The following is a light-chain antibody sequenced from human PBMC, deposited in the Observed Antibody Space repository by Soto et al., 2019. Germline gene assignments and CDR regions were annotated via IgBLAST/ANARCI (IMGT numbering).Light chain of an antibody. CDR2: GAS. J-gene: IGKJ1*01. CDR1: QRVSSSY. CDR3: QQYKNLPRT. V-gene: IGKV3-15*01. Sequence: QSPVTLSLSQGERATLSCRASQRVSSSYLAWSQQIPGQAPRLLIYGASTRATGIPARFSGSGSGTEFTLTISSLQSEDFAVYYCQQYKNLPRTFCQVTIVDIK.